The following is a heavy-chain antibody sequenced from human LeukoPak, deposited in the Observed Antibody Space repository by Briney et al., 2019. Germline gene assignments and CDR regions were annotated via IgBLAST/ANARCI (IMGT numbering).Heavy chain of an antibody. J-gene: IGHJ5*02. CDR3: ARSQYSSSWYGGWFDP. CDR1: GFSLSTSGVG. CDR2: IYWDNDQ. V-gene: IGHV2-5*02. D-gene: IGHD6-13*01. Sequence: KESGPTLVKPTQTLTLTCTFSGFSLSTSGVGVGWMRQPPGKALEWLALIYWDNDQRYSPSLKTRLTISKDTSKNQVVLTMTNMDPVDTATYYCARSQYSSSWYGGWFDPWGQGTLVTVSS.